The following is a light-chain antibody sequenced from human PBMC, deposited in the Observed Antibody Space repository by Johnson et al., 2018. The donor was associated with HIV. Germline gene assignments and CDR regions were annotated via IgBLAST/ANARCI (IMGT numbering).Light chain of an antibody. CDR3: GTWDSSLSSYV. V-gene: IGLV1-51*01. CDR1: SSNIGNNY. J-gene: IGLJ1*01. Sequence: TQPPSVSAAPGQKVTISCSGSSSNIGNNYVSWYQQVPGAAPKLLIYDNGKRPSGIPDRFSGSMSGTSATLGITGLQTGDEADYYCGTWDSSLSSYVFGIGTKVTVL. CDR2: DNG.